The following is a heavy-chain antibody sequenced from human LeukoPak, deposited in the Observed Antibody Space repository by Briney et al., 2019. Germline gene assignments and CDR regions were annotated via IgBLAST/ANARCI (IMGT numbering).Heavy chain of an antibody. Sequence: ASVKVSCKASGGTFSSYAISWVRQAPGQGLEWIGRIIPILGIANYAQKFQGRVTITADKSTSTAYMELSSLRSEDTAVYYCATSYELAPYNAFDIWGQGTMVTVSS. J-gene: IGHJ3*02. CDR3: ATSYELAPYNAFDI. V-gene: IGHV1-69*04. CDR2: IIPILGIA. D-gene: IGHD3-16*01. CDR1: GGTFSSYA.